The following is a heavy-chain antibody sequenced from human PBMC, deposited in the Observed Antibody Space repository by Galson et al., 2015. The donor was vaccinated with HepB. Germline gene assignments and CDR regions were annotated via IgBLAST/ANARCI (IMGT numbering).Heavy chain of an antibody. CDR3: ARDSGVGTASSFVWFET. V-gene: IGHV3-9*01. Sequence: SLRLSCAASGFSFDDYAMHWVRQAPGKGLEWVSGISWSGVTIGYADSVKGRFAISRDNAKNSLYLQMNSLRPEDTAFYYCARDSGVGTASSFVWFETWGQGALVTASS. J-gene: IGHJ5*02. D-gene: IGHD1-26*01. CDR1: GFSFDDYA. CDR2: ISWSGVTI.